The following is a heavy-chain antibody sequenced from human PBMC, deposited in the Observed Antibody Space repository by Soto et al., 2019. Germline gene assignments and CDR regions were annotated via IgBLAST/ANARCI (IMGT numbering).Heavy chain of an antibody. Sequence: SETLSLTCTVSGGSISSYYWIWIRQPPGKGLEWIGYIHYSGSTNYNPSLKSRVTISVDTSKNQFSLKLSSVTAADTAVYYCARGPPRLTRRGGYFDYWGQGTLVTVSS. CDR3: ARGPPRLTRRGGYFDY. CDR2: IHYSGST. J-gene: IGHJ4*02. CDR1: GGSISSYY. V-gene: IGHV4-59*12. D-gene: IGHD3-16*01.